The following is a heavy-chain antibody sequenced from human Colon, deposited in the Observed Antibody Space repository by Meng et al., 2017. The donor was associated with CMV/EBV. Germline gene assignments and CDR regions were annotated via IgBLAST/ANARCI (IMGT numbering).Heavy chain of an antibody. CDR3: ARARFDWNDGWFDP. CDR2: INPNSGGR. J-gene: IGHJ5*02. D-gene: IGHD1-1*01. CDR1: GYTFSDHY. Sequence: ASVKVSCKASGYTFSDHYIHWVRQAPGQGLEWMGWINPNSGGRNFAQQFQGRVSMTRDTSINTVYMELTGLTSDDTAVYYCARARFDWNDGWFDPWGQGTLVTVSS. V-gene: IGHV1-2*02.